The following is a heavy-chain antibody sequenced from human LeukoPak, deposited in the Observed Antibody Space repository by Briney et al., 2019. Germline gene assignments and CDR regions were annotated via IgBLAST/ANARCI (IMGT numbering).Heavy chain of an antibody. D-gene: IGHD5-24*01. V-gene: IGHV4-34*01. J-gene: IGHJ5*02. Sequence: PSETLSLTCAVYGGSFDDYYCSWIRQPPGKGLEWIGEIHPHGIFYYNSSLVSRVTISIDTSKTQFPLRLTSVTAADTAFYYCARGRDRSKAGDLWGQGSLVTVSS. CDR2: IHPHGIF. CDR3: ARGRDRSKAGDL. CDR1: GGSFDDYY.